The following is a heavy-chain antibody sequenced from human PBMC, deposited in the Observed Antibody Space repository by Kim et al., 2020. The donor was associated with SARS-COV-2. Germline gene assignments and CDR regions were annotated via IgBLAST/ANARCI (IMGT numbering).Heavy chain of an antibody. Sequence: AASGKGRFTIARDNSKNTLYLKMNSLRAEDTAVYYCAREYYYGSSDAFDIWGQGPMVTVSS. D-gene: IGHD3-10*01. CDR3: AREYYYGSSDAFDI. V-gene: IGHV3-30*01. J-gene: IGHJ3*02.